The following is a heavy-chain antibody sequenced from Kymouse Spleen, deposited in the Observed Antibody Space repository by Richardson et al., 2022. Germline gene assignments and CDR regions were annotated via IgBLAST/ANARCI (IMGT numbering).Heavy chain of an antibody. V-gene: IGHV4-39*01. Sequence: QLQLQESGPGLVKPSETLSLTCTVSGGSISSSSYYWGWIRQPPGKGLEWIGSIYYSGSTYYNPSLKSRVTISVDTSKNQFSLKLSSVTAADTAVYYCASGSPLYYYYGMDVWGQGTTVTVSS. J-gene: IGHJ6*02. CDR1: GGSISSSSYY. CDR3: ASGSPLYYYYGMDV. D-gene: IGHD3-10*01. CDR2: IYYSGST.